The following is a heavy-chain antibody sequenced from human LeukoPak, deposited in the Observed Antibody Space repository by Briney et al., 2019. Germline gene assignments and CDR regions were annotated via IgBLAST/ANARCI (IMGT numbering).Heavy chain of an antibody. CDR2: IYTIGSS. D-gene: IGHD3-22*01. V-gene: IGHV4-4*07. CDR1: GASIYNYF. Sequence: PSETLSLTCSVSGASIYNYFWSWIRQPAGKGLEWIGRIYTIGSSDYSPSLRSRVTLSLDTSKNQFSLNLHSVTAADTAVYFCARESKTYDGSGYFHDSWGQGTLVTVSS. J-gene: IGHJ4*02. CDR3: ARESKTYDGSGYFHDS.